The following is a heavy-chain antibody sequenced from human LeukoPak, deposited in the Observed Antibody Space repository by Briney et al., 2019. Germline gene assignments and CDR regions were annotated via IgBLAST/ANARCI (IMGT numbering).Heavy chain of an antibody. J-gene: IGHJ4*02. CDR1: GFTFSSYG. D-gene: IGHD2-15*01. V-gene: IGHV3-30*18. CDR3: AKGSVVATDY. CDR2: ISYDGSNK. Sequence: GGSLRLSCAASGFTFSSYGMHWVRQAPGKGLEWVAVISYDGSNKYYADSVKGRFTISRDNSKNTLYLQMNSLRAEDTAVYCCAKGSVVATDYWGQGTLVTVSS.